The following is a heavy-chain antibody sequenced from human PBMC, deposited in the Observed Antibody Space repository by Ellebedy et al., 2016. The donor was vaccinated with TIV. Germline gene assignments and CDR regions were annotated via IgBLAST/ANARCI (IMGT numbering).Heavy chain of an antibody. CDR2: FSTSGGT. V-gene: IGHV4-4*07. D-gene: IGHD6-19*01. CDR3: ARDPGMAVNKAFDV. J-gene: IGHJ3*01. CDR1: SGSISSYY. Sequence: MPGGSLRLSCTVSSGSISSYYWSWIRQSAGKGLEYIGRFSTSGGTSYYPSLKSRLSMSVDTSKNQFSLNLSSVTAADTAVYYCARDPGMAVNKAFDVWGQGTMVTVSS.